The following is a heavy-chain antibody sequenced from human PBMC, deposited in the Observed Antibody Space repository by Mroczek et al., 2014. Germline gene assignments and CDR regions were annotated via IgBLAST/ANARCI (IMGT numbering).Heavy chain of an antibody. CDR3: ARGFGTGGYYYRRAANWFDP. V-gene: IGHV4-34*01. CDR1: GGSFSGYY. CDR2: INHSGST. J-gene: IGHJ5*02. Sequence: QVQLQESGAGLLKPSETLSLTCAVYGGSFSGYYWSWIRQPPGKGLEWIGEINHSGSTNYNPSLKSRVTISVDTSKNQFSLKLSSVTAADTAVYYCARGFGTGGYYYRRAANWFDPWGQGTLVTVSS. D-gene: IGHD3-22*01.